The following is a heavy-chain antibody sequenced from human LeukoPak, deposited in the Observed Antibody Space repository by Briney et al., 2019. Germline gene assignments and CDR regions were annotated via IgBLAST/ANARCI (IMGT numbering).Heavy chain of an antibody. Sequence: ASVKVSCKASGYTFTSYDINWVRQATGQGLEWMGWMNPNSGNTGYAQKFQGRVTITRNTSISTAYMELSSLRSEDTAVYYCARDGRDDYCSGGSCYSGFHWFDPWGQGTLVTVSS. D-gene: IGHD2-15*01. CDR1: GYTFTSYD. CDR3: ARDGRDDYCSGGSCYSGFHWFDP. V-gene: IGHV1-8*03. J-gene: IGHJ5*02. CDR2: MNPNSGNT.